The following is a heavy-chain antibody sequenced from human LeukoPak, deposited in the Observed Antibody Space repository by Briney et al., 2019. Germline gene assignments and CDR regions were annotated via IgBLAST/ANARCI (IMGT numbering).Heavy chain of an antibody. CDR1: GGSISSYY. Sequence: PSETLSLTCTVSGGSISSYYWSWIRQPPGKGLEWIGYIYYSGSTNYNPSLKSRVTISVDTSKNQFSLKLSSVTAADTAVYYCARGPANYDFWSGFQRLGFDYWGQGTLVTVSS. D-gene: IGHD3-3*01. V-gene: IGHV4-59*08. J-gene: IGHJ4*02. CDR3: ARGPANYDFWSGFQRLGFDY. CDR2: IYYSGST.